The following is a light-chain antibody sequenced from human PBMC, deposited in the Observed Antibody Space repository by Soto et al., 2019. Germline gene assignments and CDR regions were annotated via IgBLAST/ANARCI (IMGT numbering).Light chain of an antibody. J-gene: IGKJ1*01. V-gene: IGKV3-15*01. CDR1: QSVSSN. CDR2: GAS. Sequence: EIVMTQSPATLSVSPGERATLSCRASQSVSSNLAWYQQKPGQAPRLLIYGASTRDTGIPARFSGSGSGTEFTLPISRLQSEDFEVYYCQQYNNWRWTFGQGTKVDIK. CDR3: QQYNNWRWT.